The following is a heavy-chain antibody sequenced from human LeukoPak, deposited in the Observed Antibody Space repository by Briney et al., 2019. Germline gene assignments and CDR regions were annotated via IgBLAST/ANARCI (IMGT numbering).Heavy chain of an antibody. D-gene: IGHD3-10*01. CDR1: GGTFSNYA. Sequence: SVKVSCKASGGTFSNYAINWVRQAPGQGLEWMGGIIPIFGTANYAQKFQGRVTITADKSTSTAFMELGSLSSEDTAVYYCARDKRDYYGSGTYNYWGQGTLVTVSS. CDR3: ARDKRDYYGSGTYNY. V-gene: IGHV1-69*06. CDR2: IIPIFGTA. J-gene: IGHJ4*02.